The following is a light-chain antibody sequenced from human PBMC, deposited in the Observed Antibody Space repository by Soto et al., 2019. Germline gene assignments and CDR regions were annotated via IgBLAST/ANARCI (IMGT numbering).Light chain of an antibody. V-gene: IGLV2-11*01. CDR3: SSYTRSSTSYV. Sequence: QAVVTQPRSVSGSPGQSVTISCTGTSNDVGGYTFVSWYQHHPGKAPKLIIYDVTKRPSGVPDRFSGSRSGNTASLTISGLQAEDEADYYCSSYTRSSTSYVFGTGTKLTVL. CDR2: DVT. CDR1: SNDVGGYTF. J-gene: IGLJ1*01.